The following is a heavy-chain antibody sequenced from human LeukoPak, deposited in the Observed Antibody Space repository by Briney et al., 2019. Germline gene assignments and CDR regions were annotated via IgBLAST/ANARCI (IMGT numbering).Heavy chain of an antibody. Sequence: GGSLRLSCAASGFTFSSYNMNWVGQAPGKGLEWVSYISSSGSTIYYADSVKGRFTISRDNAKNSLYLQMNSLRAEDTAVYYCARDSGSTSGFDYWGQGTLVTVSS. CDR2: ISSSGSTI. D-gene: IGHD2-2*01. CDR1: GFTFSSYN. CDR3: ARDSGSTSGFDY. V-gene: IGHV3-48*04. J-gene: IGHJ4*02.